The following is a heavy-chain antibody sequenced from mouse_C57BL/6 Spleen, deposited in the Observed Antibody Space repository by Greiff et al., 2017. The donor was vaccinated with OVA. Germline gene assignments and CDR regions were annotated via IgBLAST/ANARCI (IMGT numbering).Heavy chain of an antibody. CDR1: GFTFTDYY. V-gene: IGHV7-3*01. CDR2: IRNKANGYTT. D-gene: IGHD1-1*01. CDR3: ARYLLPYAMDY. J-gene: IGHJ4*01. Sequence: EVQGVESGGGLVQPGGSLSLSCAASGFTFTDYYMSWVRQPPGKALEWLGFIRNKANGYTTEYSASVKGRFTISRDNSQSILYLQMNALRAEDSATYYCARYLLPYAMDYWGQGTSVTVSS.